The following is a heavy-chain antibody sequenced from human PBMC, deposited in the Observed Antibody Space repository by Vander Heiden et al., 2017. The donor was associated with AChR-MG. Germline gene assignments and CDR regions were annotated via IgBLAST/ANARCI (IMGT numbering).Heavy chain of an antibody. CDR1: GGTFSSYA. CDR3: ARGQGGNWNYYLAAYYYYGMDV. Sequence: QVQLVQSGAEVKKPGSSVKVSCKASGGTFSSYAISWVRQAPGQGLEWMGGIIPIFGTANYAQKFQGRVTITADESTSTAYMELSSLRSEDTAVYYCARGQGGNWNYYLAAYYYYGMDVWGQGTTVTVSS. J-gene: IGHJ6*02. V-gene: IGHV1-69*01. CDR2: IIPIFGTA. D-gene: IGHD1-7*01.